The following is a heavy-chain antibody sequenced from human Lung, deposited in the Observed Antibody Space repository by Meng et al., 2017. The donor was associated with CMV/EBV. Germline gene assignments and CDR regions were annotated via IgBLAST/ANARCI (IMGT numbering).Heavy chain of an antibody. D-gene: IGHD6-13*01. V-gene: IGHV4-39*01. J-gene: IGHJ4*02. CDR3: ARQGTAAAVTRSRTFDY. Sequence: GSXRLXCTVSRGSISSDVHYWGWIRQPPGKGLDWIGNIFHSGSAYYNPSLKSRVSISVDTSKNQFSLKLSSVTAADTAMYYCARQGTAAAVTRSRTFDYXGRGXLVTASS. CDR2: IFHSGSA. CDR1: RGSISSDVHY.